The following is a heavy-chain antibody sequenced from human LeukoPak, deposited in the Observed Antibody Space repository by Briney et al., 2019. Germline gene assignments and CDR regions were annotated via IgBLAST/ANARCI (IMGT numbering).Heavy chain of an antibody. D-gene: IGHD3-22*01. Sequence: GGTLRLSCAASGFTFSNYWMSWVRQAPGKGLEWVANIKQDGSEKYYVDSVKGRFTISRDNAKNSLYLQMNSLRAEDTAVYYCVRERPTYYDSGGPIDFWGQGTLVTVSS. CDR1: GFTFSNYW. J-gene: IGHJ4*02. V-gene: IGHV3-7*01. CDR3: VRERPTYYDSGGPIDF. CDR2: IKQDGSEK.